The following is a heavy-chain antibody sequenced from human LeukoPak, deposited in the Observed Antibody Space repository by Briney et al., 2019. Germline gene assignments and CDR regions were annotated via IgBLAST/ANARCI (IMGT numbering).Heavy chain of an antibody. CDR3: ASVGSASYYHYYMDV. Sequence: SETLSLTCTVSGGSISSYYWSWIRQPPGKGLEWIGYIYYSGSTNYNPSLKSRVTISVDTSKNQFSLKLSSVTAADTAVYYCASVGSASYYHYYMDVWGKGTTVTVSS. CDR1: GGSISSYY. CDR2: IYYSGST. D-gene: IGHD2-15*01. V-gene: IGHV4-59*01. J-gene: IGHJ6*03.